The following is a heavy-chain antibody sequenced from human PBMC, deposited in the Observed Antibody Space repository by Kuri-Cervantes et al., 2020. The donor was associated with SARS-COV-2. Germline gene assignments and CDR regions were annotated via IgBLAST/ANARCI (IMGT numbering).Heavy chain of an antibody. CDR2: ISYDGSNK. Sequence: GESLKISCAVSGFTFSSYAMHWVRQAPGKGLEWVAVISYDGSNKYYADSVKGRFTISRDNSKNTLYLQMNSLRAEDTAVYYCARDQDDYSNYHAFDIWGQGTMVTVS. V-gene: IGHV3-30*04. CDR3: ARDQDDYSNYHAFDI. D-gene: IGHD4-11*01. CDR1: GFTFSSYA. J-gene: IGHJ3*02.